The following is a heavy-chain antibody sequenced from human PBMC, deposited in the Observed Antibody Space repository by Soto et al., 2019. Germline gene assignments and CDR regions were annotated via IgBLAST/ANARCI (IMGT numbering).Heavy chain of an antibody. Sequence: PGGSLRLSCAASGFTFSSYAMSWVRLAPGKGLEWVSAISGSGGSTYYADSVKGRFTISRDNSKNTLYLQMNSLRAEDTAVYYCAKDNYSSSWYDYYYYGMDVWGQGTTVTVSS. CDR3: AKDNYSSSWYDYYYYGMDV. CDR1: GFTFSSYA. J-gene: IGHJ6*02. CDR2: ISGSGGST. V-gene: IGHV3-23*01. D-gene: IGHD6-13*01.